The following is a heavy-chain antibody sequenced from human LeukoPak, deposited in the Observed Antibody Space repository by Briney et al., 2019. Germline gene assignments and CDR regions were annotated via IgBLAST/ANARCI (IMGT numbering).Heavy chain of an antibody. V-gene: IGHV4-31*03. J-gene: IGHJ5*02. CDR3: ARDRRVTIFGIITHRWFDP. Sequence: SQTLSLTCTVSGGSISSGGYYWSWIRQLPGKGLEWIGDIYNSGTTYYNPSLKSRVTISVDTSKNQFSLKLSSVTAADTAVYYCARDRRVTIFGIITHRWFDPWGQGTLVTVSS. CDR2: IYNSGTT. D-gene: IGHD3-3*01. CDR1: GGSISSGGYY.